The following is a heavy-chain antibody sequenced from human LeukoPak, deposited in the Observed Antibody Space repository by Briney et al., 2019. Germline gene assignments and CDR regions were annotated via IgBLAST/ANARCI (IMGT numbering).Heavy chain of an antibody. CDR2: INPNSGGT. J-gene: IGHJ4*02. D-gene: IGHD5-18*01. CDR1: GYTFTGYY. V-gene: IGHV1-2*02. CDR3: ARDRNFPSGGIQPWLFDY. Sequence: ASVKVSCKASGYTFTGYYMHWVRQAPGQGLEWMGWINPNSGGTNYAQKFQGRVTMTRDTSISTAYMELSRLRSDDTAVYYCARDRNFPSGGIQPWLFDYWGQGTLVTVSS.